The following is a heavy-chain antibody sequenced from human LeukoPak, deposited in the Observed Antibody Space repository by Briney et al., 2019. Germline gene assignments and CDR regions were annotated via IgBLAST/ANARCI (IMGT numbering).Heavy chain of an antibody. D-gene: IGHD4-11*01. CDR1: GGSISSGDYY. Sequence: SETLSLTCTVSGGSISSGDYYWSWIRQPPGKGLEWIGYIYYSGSTYYNPSLMSRVTISVDTSKNQFSLKLSSVTAADTAVYYCARFSNLEYYYYGMDVWGQGTTVTVSS. V-gene: IGHV4-30-4*01. CDR2: IYYSGST. CDR3: ARFSNLEYYYYGMDV. J-gene: IGHJ6*02.